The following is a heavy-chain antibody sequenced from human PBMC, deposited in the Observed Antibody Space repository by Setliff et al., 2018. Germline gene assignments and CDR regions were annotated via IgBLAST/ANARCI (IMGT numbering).Heavy chain of an antibody. D-gene: IGHD3-16*01. CDR3: ARDGGEY. Sequence: GGSLRLSCAASGFAFSNYEMNWVRQAPGKGLEWVANIKQDGSEKYYVDSVKGRFTISRDNANNSLYLQMNSLRAEDTAVYYCARDGGEYWGQGTLVTVSS. CDR2: IKQDGSEK. CDR1: GFAFSNYE. V-gene: IGHV3-7*01. J-gene: IGHJ4*02.